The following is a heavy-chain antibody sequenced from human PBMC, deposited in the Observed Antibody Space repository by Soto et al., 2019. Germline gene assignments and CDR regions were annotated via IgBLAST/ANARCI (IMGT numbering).Heavy chain of an antibody. V-gene: IGHV3-21*01. CDR2: ISSSSSYI. J-gene: IGHJ3*02. Sequence: PGGSLRLSCAASGFTFSSYSMNWVRQAPGKGLEWVSSISSSSSYIYYADSVKGRFTISRDNAKNSLYLQMNSLGAEDTAVYYCAREGVVDYGDAFDIWGQGTMVTVSS. CDR1: GFTFSSYS. D-gene: IGHD2-15*01. CDR3: AREGVVDYGDAFDI.